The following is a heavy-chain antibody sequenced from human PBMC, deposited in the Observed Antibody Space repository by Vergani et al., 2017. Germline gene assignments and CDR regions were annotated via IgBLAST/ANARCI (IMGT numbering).Heavy chain of an antibody. J-gene: IGHJ4*02. D-gene: IGHD1-26*01. Sequence: EVQLVQSGAEVKKPGESLKISCQISGYSFTNYWIGWVRQMPGKGLEWMGIIHPADSDTRYSPSFQGQVTISVDKSISTAYLQRSSLRASDSAMYYCARLDRRGSSGSKYFDYWGQGTLVAVSS. CDR2: IHPADSDT. V-gene: IGHV5-51*01. CDR3: ARLDRRGSSGSKYFDY. CDR1: GYSFTNYW.